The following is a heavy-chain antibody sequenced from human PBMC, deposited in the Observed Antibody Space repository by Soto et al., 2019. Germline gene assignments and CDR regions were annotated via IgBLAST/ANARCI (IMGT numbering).Heavy chain of an antibody. Sequence: QVQLQESGPGLVKPSQTLSLTCTVSGGSISSGGYYWSWIRQHPGKGLEWIGYIYYSGSTYYNPSLKSRVTIPVDTSKNQFSLELSSVTAADTAVYYCARGGRRSPGMDVWGQGTTVTVSS. J-gene: IGHJ6*02. CDR1: GGSISSGGYY. CDR2: IYYSGST. V-gene: IGHV4-31*03. CDR3: ARGGRRSPGMDV.